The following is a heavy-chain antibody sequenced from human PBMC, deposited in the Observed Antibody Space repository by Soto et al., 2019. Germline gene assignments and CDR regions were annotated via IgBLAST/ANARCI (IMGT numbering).Heavy chain of an antibody. CDR1: GGSISSNSHY. Sequence: SETLSLTCSVSGGSISSNSHYWVWIRQPPGKGLEWIGCIYYSGDTYYNPSPKSRVTISVDTSKNQFSLKLSSVTAADTAVYYCARLGGSYAVPHFDYWGQGTLVT. D-gene: IGHD1-26*01. V-gene: IGHV4-39*07. CDR3: ARLGGSYAVPHFDY. J-gene: IGHJ4*02. CDR2: IYYSGDT.